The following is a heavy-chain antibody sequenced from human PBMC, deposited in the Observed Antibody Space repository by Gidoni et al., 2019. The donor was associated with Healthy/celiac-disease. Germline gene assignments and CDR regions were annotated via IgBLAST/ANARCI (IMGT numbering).Heavy chain of an antibody. CDR2: ISGSGGST. CDR3: AKMAYYYDSSGYYPLYYFDY. Sequence: EVQLLESGGGLVQPGGSLRLSCAAFGFPFSSYAMSWVRPAPGKGLEWVSAISGSGGSTYYADSVKGRFTISRDNSKNTLYLQMNSLRAEDTAVYYCAKMAYYYDSSGYYPLYYFDYWGQGTLVTVSS. D-gene: IGHD3-22*01. V-gene: IGHV3-23*01. J-gene: IGHJ4*02. CDR1: GFPFSSYA.